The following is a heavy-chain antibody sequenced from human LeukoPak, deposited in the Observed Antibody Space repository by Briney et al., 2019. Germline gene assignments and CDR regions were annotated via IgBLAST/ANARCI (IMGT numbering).Heavy chain of an antibody. J-gene: IGHJ4*02. Sequence: SETLSLTCTVSGYSIGSGYYWGWIRQPPGKGLEWIGSIYHSGSTYYNPSPKSRVTISVDTSKNQFSLKLSSVTAADTAVSYCASQLGRVGYWGQGTLVTVSS. CDR2: IYHSGST. CDR3: ASQLGRVGY. CDR1: GYSIGSGYY. D-gene: IGHD1-1*01. V-gene: IGHV4-38-2*02.